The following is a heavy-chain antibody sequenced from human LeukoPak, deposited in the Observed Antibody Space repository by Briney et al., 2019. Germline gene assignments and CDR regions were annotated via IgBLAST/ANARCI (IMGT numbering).Heavy chain of an antibody. Sequence: GGSLRLSCAASGFTFSSYSMNWVRQAPGKGLEWVSSISSSSSYIYYADSVKGRFTISRDNAKNTLYLQMNSLRAEDTAVYYCAEGIAAAGIDYWGQGTRVTVSS. D-gene: IGHD6-13*01. J-gene: IGHJ4*02. CDR1: GFTFSSYS. V-gene: IGHV3-21*01. CDR3: AEGIAAAGIDY. CDR2: ISSSSSYI.